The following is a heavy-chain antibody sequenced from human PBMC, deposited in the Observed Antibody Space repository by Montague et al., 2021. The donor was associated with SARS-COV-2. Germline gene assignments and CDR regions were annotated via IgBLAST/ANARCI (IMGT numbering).Heavy chain of an antibody. Sequence: SETLSLTCAVYGGSFSGYYWSWIRQPQGRGLEWIGETNDSGRTNYNPSLKGRVTISVDTSKNQFSLRLSPVAAAETAVYYCARGYCSGSGCYYYYGMDVWGQGTTVTVSS. D-gene: IGHD2-15*01. CDR1: GGSFSGYY. CDR3: ARGYCSGSGCYYYYGMDV. CDR2: TNDSGRT. J-gene: IGHJ6*02. V-gene: IGHV4-34*01.